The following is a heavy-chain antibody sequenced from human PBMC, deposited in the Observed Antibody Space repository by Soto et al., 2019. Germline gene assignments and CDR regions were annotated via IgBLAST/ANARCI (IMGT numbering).Heavy chain of an antibody. V-gene: IGHV3-23*01. J-gene: IGHJ5*01. Sequence: QPGGSLRHSCSASGFSFENFGMSWVRQATGKGLEWISSISGSGFKKYYADSVKGRFTISRDNSKKTLYLKMTSLAAEDSAMYYFARGSLVSYTATTKFDTWG. CDR3: ARGSLVSYTATTKFDT. CDR1: GFSFENFG. CDR2: ISGSGFKK.